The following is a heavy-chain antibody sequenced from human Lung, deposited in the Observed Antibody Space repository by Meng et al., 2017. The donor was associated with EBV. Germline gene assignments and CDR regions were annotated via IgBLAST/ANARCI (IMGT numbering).Heavy chain of an antibody. Sequence: QVVEAGGGLVQPGWSLRLSWADSGFAFDDYAMHWVRQAPGKGLEWVSLISWNGGHTYYAPSVKGRFTISRDNSKSSLFLQMDSLRDGDTAFYYCAKGDAGSWGTDSWGQGTLVTVSS. D-gene: IGHD6-13*01. CDR1: GFAFDDYA. V-gene: IGHV3-43D*03. J-gene: IGHJ4*02. CDR3: AKGDAGSWGTDS. CDR2: ISWNGGHT.